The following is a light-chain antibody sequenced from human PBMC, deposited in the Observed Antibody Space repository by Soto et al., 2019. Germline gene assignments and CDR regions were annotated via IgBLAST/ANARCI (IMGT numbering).Light chain of an antibody. CDR3: LQYDTYPRT. Sequence: DIQMTQSPSSLSASVGDRVIITCRASQGIRSHLAWFQQKPGKAPKSLIYFASNLQSGVPSKFSGSGSGTDFTLTINSLQPEDFATYYCLQYDTYPRTFGPGNKVDIK. J-gene: IGKJ3*01. V-gene: IGKV1-16*02. CDR2: FAS. CDR1: QGIRSH.